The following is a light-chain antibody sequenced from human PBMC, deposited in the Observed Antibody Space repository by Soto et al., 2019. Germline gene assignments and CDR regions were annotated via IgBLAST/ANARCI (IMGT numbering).Light chain of an antibody. V-gene: IGKV3-20*01. CDR1: QFVSTN. Sequence: ELVMTQSPATLSVSPGERATLSCRASQFVSTNLAWYQQRPGQAPRLLIYGASTRATGIPDRFSGGESGTGFTLTISRLEPEDFAVYYCQQYVSSPRTFGQGTKVDIK. CDR3: QQYVSSPRT. CDR2: GAS. J-gene: IGKJ1*01.